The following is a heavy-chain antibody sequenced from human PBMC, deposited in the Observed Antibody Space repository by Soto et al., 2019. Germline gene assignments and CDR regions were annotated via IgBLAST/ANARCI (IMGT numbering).Heavy chain of an antibody. Sequence: SETLSLTCTVSGGFISSNSYYWGWIRQPPGKGLEWIGSIYYSGTTYYNPSLKSRVTISVDTSKNHFSLTLSSVTAADTAVYYCARHPDAAPDWFDPWGQGTLVTVSS. V-gene: IGHV4-39*01. J-gene: IGHJ5*02. CDR2: IYYSGTT. CDR1: GGFISSNSYY. CDR3: ARHPDAAPDWFDP. D-gene: IGHD6-25*01.